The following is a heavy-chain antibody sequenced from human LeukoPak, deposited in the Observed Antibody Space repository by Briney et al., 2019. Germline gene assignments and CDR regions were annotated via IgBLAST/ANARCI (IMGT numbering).Heavy chain of an antibody. CDR2: INPNSGGT. D-gene: IGHD6-13*01. CDR1: RYSFTAYY. CDR3: ARVRYTSNWYSFDY. V-gene: IGHV1-2*02. Sequence: ASVKVSCKASRYSFTAYYMHWVRQAPGQGLEWMGWINPNSGGTNYAQKFQGRVTMTRDTSISTAYMELSSLRSDDTAVYYCARVRYTSNWYSFDYWGQGTLVTVSS. J-gene: IGHJ4*02.